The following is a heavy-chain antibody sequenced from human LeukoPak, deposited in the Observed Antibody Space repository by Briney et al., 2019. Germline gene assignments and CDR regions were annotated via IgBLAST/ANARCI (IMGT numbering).Heavy chain of an antibody. D-gene: IGHD2-2*01. V-gene: IGHV3-49*03. Sequence: GGSLRLSCTASGFTFGDYGICWFRQAPGKGLEWVGFIRSKTYGGTTEYAASVKGRFIISRDDSKSIAYLQMNSLKTEDTAIYYCPRGTYAFDYWGQGTLVTVFS. CDR3: PRGTYAFDY. J-gene: IGHJ4*02. CDR2: IRSKTYGGTT. CDR1: GFTFGDYG.